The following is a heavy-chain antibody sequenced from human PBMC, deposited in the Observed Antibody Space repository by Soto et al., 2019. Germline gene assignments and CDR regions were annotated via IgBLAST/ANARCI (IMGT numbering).Heavy chain of an antibody. V-gene: IGHV4-34*01. Sequence: LSLTCAVYGGSFSGYYWSWIRQPPGKGLEWIGEINHSGSTNYNPSLKSRVTISVDTSKNQFSLKLSSVTAADTAVYYYARFGRYGSGSYYGADYYYYYMDVWGKGTTVTVSS. D-gene: IGHD3-10*01. J-gene: IGHJ6*03. CDR3: ARFGRYGSGSYYGADYYYYYMDV. CDR1: GGSFSGYY. CDR2: INHSGST.